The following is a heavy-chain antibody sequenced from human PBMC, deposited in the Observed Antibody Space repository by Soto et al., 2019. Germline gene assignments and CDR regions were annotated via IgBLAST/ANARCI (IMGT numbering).Heavy chain of an antibody. CDR3: ARGYCSGGSCSPGGMDV. V-gene: IGHV3-74*01. Sequence: EVQLVESGGGLVQPGGSLRLSCAASGFTFSTYWMHWVRQAPGKGLVWVSRINGDGSSTSYADSVKGRFTISRDHANNTLYMQMNGLGAEDTAVYYCARGYCSGGSCSPGGMDVWGQGTTVTVSS. CDR2: INGDGSST. J-gene: IGHJ6*02. D-gene: IGHD2-15*01. CDR1: GFTFSTYW.